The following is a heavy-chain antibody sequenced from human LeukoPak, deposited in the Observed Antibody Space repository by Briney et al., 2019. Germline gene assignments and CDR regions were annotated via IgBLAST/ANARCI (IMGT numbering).Heavy chain of an antibody. CDR2: LYYSGST. J-gene: IGHJ4*02. V-gene: IGHV4-59*01. D-gene: IGHD5-24*01. CDR3: ARSRGGYKWDFDY. CDR1: GGSISSSY. Sequence: SETLSLTFTVSGGSISSSYWSWLRQPPGKELAWIGYLYYSGSTNYNPSLKSRVTISVHTSKNQFSLKLNSVTAADTAVYYCARSRGGYKWDFDYSGQGTLVTVSS.